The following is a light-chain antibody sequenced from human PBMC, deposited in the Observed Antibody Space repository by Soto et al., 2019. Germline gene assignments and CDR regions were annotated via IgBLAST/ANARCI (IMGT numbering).Light chain of an antibody. J-gene: IGLJ2*01. CDR3: AAWDDSLSGPV. V-gene: IGLV1-47*02. Sequence: QPVLTQPPSASGTPGQRVTISCSGSTSNIGTNYVYWYQQLPGTAPRLLMYSTNKRPSGVPDRFSGSKSGTSAFLAITGLRSEDEANYYCAAWDDSLSGPVFGGGTQLTVL. CDR2: STN. CDR1: TSNIGTNY.